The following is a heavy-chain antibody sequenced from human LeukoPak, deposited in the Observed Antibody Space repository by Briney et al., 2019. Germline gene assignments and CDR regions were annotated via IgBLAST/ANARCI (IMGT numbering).Heavy chain of an antibody. CDR3: ARDQLSEFDY. J-gene: IGHJ4*02. V-gene: IGHV4-59*12. Sequence: PSETLSLTCTVSGGSISSYYWSWIRQPPGKGLEWIGYIYHSGSTNYNPSLKSRVTISVDTSKNQFSLKLSSVTAADTAVYYCARDQLSEFDYWGQGTLVTVSS. CDR2: IYHSGST. CDR1: GGSISSYY. D-gene: IGHD5-18*01.